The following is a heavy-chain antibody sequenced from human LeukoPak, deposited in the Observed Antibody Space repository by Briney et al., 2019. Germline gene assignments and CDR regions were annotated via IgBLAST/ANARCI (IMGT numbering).Heavy chain of an antibody. CDR3: ARDGNGRNYYGPGSYFSD. Sequence: ASVKVSCKASGDTFTGDYMHWGRQAPRQGLEWMGRINPNSGGTNYAHKFQGRATMTRDTSISTASMELSRLTADEMAVYSCARDGNGRNYYGPGSYFSDWGEGSPVTV. CDR1: GDTFTGDY. D-gene: IGHD3-10*01. J-gene: IGHJ1*01. CDR2: INPNSGGT. V-gene: IGHV1-2*06.